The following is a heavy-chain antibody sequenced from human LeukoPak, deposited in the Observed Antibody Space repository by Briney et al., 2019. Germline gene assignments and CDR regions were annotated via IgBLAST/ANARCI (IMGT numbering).Heavy chain of an antibody. Sequence: PGGSLRLSCAASGFIFSTYSMNWVRQAPGKGLEWVSSISSTSSYTYYTDSLKGRITISRDNAKNFLYLQLDSLRVEDTAVYYCAKDRHQGSPYLSTNDAFDVWGQGTMVTVSS. J-gene: IGHJ3*01. V-gene: IGHV3-21*06. CDR2: ISSTSSYT. D-gene: IGHD3-10*01. CDR1: GFIFSTYS. CDR3: AKDRHQGSPYLSTNDAFDV.